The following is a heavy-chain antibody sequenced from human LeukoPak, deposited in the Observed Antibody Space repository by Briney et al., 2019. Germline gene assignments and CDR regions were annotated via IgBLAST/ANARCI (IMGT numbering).Heavy chain of an antibody. J-gene: IGHJ4*02. CDR1: GFTFSSYG. D-gene: IGHD3-10*01. CDR2: IRFDGSET. V-gene: IGHV3-30*02. Sequence: GGSLRLSCAASGFTFSSYGMHWVRQVPGKGLECVAFIRFDGSETDFLDSVKGRFTISRDNSKNTVYLDMKNLRPEDTAIYYCAKQHSSMVRGVDNWGRGTLVTVSS. CDR3: AKQHSSMVRGVDN.